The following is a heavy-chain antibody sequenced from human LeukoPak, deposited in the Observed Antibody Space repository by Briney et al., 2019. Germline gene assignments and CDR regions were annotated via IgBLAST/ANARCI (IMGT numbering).Heavy chain of an antibody. V-gene: IGHV4-4*02. CDR3: ARREMATIRSAFDI. CDR1: GGSISSSNW. J-gene: IGHJ3*02. Sequence: SETLSLTCAVSGGSISSSNWWSWVRQPPGKGLEWIGEIYHSGSTNYNPSLKSRVTISVDKSKNQFSLKLSSVTAADTAVYYCARREMATIRSAFDIWGQGTMVTVSS. CDR2: IYHSGST. D-gene: IGHD5-24*01.